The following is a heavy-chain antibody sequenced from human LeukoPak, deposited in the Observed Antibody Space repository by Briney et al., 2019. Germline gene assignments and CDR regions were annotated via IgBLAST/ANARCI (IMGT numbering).Heavy chain of an antibody. CDR3: ARGPYYYGSGSYYLA. CDR1: GGSFSGYY. V-gene: IGHV4-34*01. CDR2: INHSGST. D-gene: IGHD3-10*01. J-gene: IGHJ5*02. Sequence: SETLSLTCAVYGGSFSGYYWSWIRQPPGKGLEWIGEINHSGSTNYNPSLKSRVTISVDTSKNQFSLKLSSVTAADTAVYYCARGPYYYGSGSYYLAWGQGTLVTVSS.